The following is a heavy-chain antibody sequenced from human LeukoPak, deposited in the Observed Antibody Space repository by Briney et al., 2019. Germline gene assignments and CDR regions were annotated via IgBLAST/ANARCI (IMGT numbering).Heavy chain of an antibody. V-gene: IGHV4-59*01. CDR1: GGSISSYY. CDR2: IYYSGST. CDR3: AKPQVLWFGESSNWFDP. Sequence: SETLSLTCTVSGGSISSYYWSWIRQPPGKGLEWIGYIYYSGSTNYNPSLKSRVTISVDTSKNQFSLKLSSVTAADTAVYYCAKPQVLWFGESSNWFDPWGQGTLVTVSS. D-gene: IGHD3-10*01. J-gene: IGHJ5*02.